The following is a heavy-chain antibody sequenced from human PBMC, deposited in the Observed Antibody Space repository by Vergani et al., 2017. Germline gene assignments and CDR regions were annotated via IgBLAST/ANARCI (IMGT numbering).Heavy chain of an antibody. CDR2: IKSDGSIT. CDR3: VKGAGSPNFYYYYMDV. Sequence: EVQLVDSGGGLIHPGGSLRLSCEGSGFSFSGYWMHWVRQSPEKGLVWVSRIKSDGSITNYADSVKGRFTISRDNAKNTLYLEMNSLRGDDTAIYYCVKGAGSPNFYYYYMDVWGKGTAVTVSS. J-gene: IGHJ6*03. D-gene: IGHD6-6*01. CDR1: GFSFSGYW. V-gene: IGHV3-74*01.